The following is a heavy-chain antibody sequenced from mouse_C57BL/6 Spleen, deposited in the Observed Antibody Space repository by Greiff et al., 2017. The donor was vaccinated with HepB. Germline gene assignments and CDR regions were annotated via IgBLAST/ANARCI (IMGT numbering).Heavy chain of an antibody. V-gene: IGHV14-2*01. J-gene: IGHJ2*01. CDR3: ARLRQLRPYYFDY. D-gene: IGHD3-2*02. Sequence: LKESGAELVKPGASVKLSCTASGFNITDYYMHWVKQRTEQGLEWIGRIDPEDGETKYAPKFQGKATITADTSSNTAYLQLSSLTSEDTAVYYCARLRQLRPYYFDYWGQGTTLTVSS. CDR1: GFNITDYY. CDR2: IDPEDGET.